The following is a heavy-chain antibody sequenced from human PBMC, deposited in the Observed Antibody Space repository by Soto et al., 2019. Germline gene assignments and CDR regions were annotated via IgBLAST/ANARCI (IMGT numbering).Heavy chain of an antibody. V-gene: IGHV3-30*18. Sequence: GGSLRLSCAASGFTFCSYGMHWARQAPGKGLEWVAVISYDGSNKYYADSVKGRFTISRDNSKNTLYLQMNSLRAEDKAVYYCAKSGDSEDIVATYFDSWGQGTLVTVPQ. CDR2: ISYDGSNK. CDR1: GFTFCSYG. J-gene: IGHJ4*02. CDR3: AKSGDSEDIVATYFDS. D-gene: IGHD5-12*01.